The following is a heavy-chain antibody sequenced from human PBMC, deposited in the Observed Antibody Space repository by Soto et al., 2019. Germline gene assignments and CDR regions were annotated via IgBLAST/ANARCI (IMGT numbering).Heavy chain of an antibody. J-gene: IGHJ5*02. V-gene: IGHV4-34*01. D-gene: IGHD1-1*01. Sequence: PSETLSLTCAVYGGSFSGYYWSWIRQPPGKGLEWIGEINHSGSTNYNPSLKSRVTISVDTSKNQFSLKLSSVTAADTAVYYCARDFMSGRLKYSNETYSWLDPRGQGTLVTVSS. CDR1: GGSFSGYY. CDR3: ARDFMSGRLKYSNETYSWLDP. CDR2: INHSGST.